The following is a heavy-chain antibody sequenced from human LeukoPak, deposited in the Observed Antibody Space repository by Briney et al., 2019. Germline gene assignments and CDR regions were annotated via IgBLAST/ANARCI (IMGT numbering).Heavy chain of an antibody. Sequence: GESLKISCKGSGYTFSSYGIGWVRPMPGKGLEWMGIIYPDDSDTRYSPSFQGQATISADKSISTADLQWSTLKASDTAMYYCARLAYCSNDVCYSNYYYSMDVWGKGTTVTVSS. CDR1: GYTFSSYG. CDR3: ARLAYCSNDVCYSNYYYSMDV. V-gene: IGHV5-51*01. D-gene: IGHD2-8*01. CDR2: IYPDDSDT. J-gene: IGHJ6*03.